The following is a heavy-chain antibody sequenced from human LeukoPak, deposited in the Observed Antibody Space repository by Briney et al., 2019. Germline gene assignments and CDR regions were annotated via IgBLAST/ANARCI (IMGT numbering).Heavy chain of an antibody. J-gene: IGHJ4*02. Sequence: GGSLRLSCAASGFTFSSYAVSWVRQAPGKGLEWVSAISGSGGSTYYAHSLKGRVTISRDNSKNTLYLQMNSLRAEDTAVYYWAKDHVLAPWTPFDYWGQGTLVTVSS. CDR2: ISGSGGST. D-gene: IGHD3-10*02. CDR3: AKDHVLAPWTPFDY. CDR1: GFTFSSYA. V-gene: IGHV3-23*01.